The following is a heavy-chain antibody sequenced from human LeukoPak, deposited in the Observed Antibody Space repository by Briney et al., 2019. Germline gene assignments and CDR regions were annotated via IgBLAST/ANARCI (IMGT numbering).Heavy chain of an antibody. CDR1: GGSFSGYY. Sequence: SETLSLTCAVYGGSFSGYYWSWIRQPPGKGLEWIGEINHSGSTNYNPSLKSRVTISVDTSKNQFSLKLSSVTAADTAVYYCARGVLRYFDWLRDAFDIWGQGTMVTVSS. CDR3: ARGVLRYFDWLRDAFDI. CDR2: INHSGST. J-gene: IGHJ3*02. D-gene: IGHD3-9*01. V-gene: IGHV4-34*01.